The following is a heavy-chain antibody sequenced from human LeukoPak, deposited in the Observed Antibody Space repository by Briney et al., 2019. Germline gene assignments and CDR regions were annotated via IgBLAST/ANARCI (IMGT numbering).Heavy chain of an antibody. D-gene: IGHD3-9*01. J-gene: IGHJ4*02. Sequence: GGSLRLSCAASGFTFSSYSMNWVRQAPGKGLEWVANIKQDGSEKYYVDSVKGRFTISRDNAKNSLYLQMNSLRAEDTAVYYCAREDHDILTGYYRPTFYFDYWGQGTLVTVSS. CDR3: AREDHDILTGYYRPTFYFDY. CDR1: GFTFSSYS. V-gene: IGHV3-7*01. CDR2: IKQDGSEK.